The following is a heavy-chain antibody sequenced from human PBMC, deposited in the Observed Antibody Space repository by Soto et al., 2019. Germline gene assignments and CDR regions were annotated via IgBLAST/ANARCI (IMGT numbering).Heavy chain of an antibody. D-gene: IGHD3-22*01. CDR3: ARVSYYYDSSGYYGPRRGYYYGMDV. CDR1: GGTFGSYA. V-gene: IGHV1-69*13. CDR2: TIPIFVTA. J-gene: IGHJ6*02. Sequence: SVKASWKASGGTFGSYAISWVRQAPGQGLGWMGGTIPIFVTANYAQKFQGRVTITADESPSPAYMGLSSLRSEDPAVYYCARVSYYYDSSGYYGPRRGYYYGMDVWGQGTTVTVSS.